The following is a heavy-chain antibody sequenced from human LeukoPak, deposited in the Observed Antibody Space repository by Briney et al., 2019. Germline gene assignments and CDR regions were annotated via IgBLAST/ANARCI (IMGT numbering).Heavy chain of an antibody. D-gene: IGHD2-15*01. Sequence: ASVKVSCKASGYTFSSYGISWVRQAPGQGLEWMGWISVYNGNTNYAQKFQGRVTMTTDTSTSTAYMEVRSLRSDDTAVYYCARDRPAGSSHDMDVWGQGTTVTVSS. V-gene: IGHV1-18*01. CDR3: ARDRPAGSSHDMDV. J-gene: IGHJ6*02. CDR1: GYTFSSYG. CDR2: ISVYNGNT.